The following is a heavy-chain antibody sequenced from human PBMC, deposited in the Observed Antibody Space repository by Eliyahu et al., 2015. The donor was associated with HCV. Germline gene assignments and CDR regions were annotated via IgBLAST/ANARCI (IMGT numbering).Heavy chain of an antibody. D-gene: IGHD5-18*01. CDR1: GYSFNNYW. V-gene: IGHV5-51*01. Sequence: EVQLVQSGAEVXKPGESLKISCXXTGYSFNNYWXAWVRQMPGKGLECMGLIYPGDSDTTYSPSLQGQVIISADQSISTAYLQWSSLKASDTAMYYCARQDTDFGFDYWGQGTLVTVSS. J-gene: IGHJ4*02. CDR3: ARQDTDFGFDY. CDR2: IYPGDSDT.